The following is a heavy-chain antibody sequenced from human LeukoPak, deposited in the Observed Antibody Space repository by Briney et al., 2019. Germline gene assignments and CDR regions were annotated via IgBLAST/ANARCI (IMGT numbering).Heavy chain of an antibody. D-gene: IGHD5-24*01. V-gene: IGHV3-21*06. Sequence: GGSLRLSCAASGFVFSGYSINWVRQAPGKGLEWVSYISESSSHTYYVDSVKGRFTISRNNAKNSLYLQMSSLRAEDTGIYYCARDRAVKARIGGMDVWGQGTTVIVSS. CDR3: ARDRAVKARIGGMDV. CDR1: GFVFSGYS. J-gene: IGHJ6*02. CDR2: ISESSSHT.